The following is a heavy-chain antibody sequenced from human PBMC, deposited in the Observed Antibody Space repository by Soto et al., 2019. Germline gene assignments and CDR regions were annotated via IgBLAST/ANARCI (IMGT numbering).Heavy chain of an antibody. CDR2: ISGLNGNT. CDR1: GYRFSTYG. D-gene: IGHD3-10*01. J-gene: IGHJ4*02. Sequence: QVHLVQSGVEVKKPGASVKVSCKASGYRFSTYGISWVRQAPGQGLEWMGWISGLNGNTNYAQNLQGRVTMTTDTSTSTAYMELRSLGFDDTAMYYCARDLFGEDGAGYFDYWGQGTLVTVSS. V-gene: IGHV1-18*01. CDR3: ARDLFGEDGAGYFDY.